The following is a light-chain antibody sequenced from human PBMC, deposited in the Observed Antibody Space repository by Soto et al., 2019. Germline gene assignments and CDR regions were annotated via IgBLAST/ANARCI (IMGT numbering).Light chain of an antibody. Sequence: QPVLTQPPAAYGSLGQSVTISCTGNSSDDGGYNYVSWHQHNPGKAPKVMIYEVTKRPPGVPDRFYGSKSGNTASLTVAGRRADDDADYYCSALAGGRHPVLLGGGTKLTVL. J-gene: IGLJ2*01. CDR2: EVT. CDR1: SSDDGGYNY. CDR3: SALAGGRHPVL. V-gene: IGLV2-8*01.